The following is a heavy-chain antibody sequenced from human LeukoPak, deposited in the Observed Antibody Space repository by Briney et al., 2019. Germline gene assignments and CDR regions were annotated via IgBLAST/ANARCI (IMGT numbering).Heavy chain of an antibody. CDR2: ITGSGSGT. V-gene: IGHV3-23*01. Sequence: GGSLRLSCAASGLTFGSHGMTWVRQTPGKGLEWVSGITGSGSGTYYADSVKGRLTISRDNSKDTLYLQMNSLRAEDTAVYYCAGPTCLRGAYCRTNFWGQGTLVTVSS. D-gene: IGHD2-15*01. CDR1: GLTFGSHG. CDR3: AGPTCLRGAYCRTNF. J-gene: IGHJ4*02.